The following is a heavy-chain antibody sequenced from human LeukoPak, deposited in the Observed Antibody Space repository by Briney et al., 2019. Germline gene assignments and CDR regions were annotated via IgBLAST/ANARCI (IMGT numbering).Heavy chain of an antibody. CDR2: IDPSGGST. Sequence: ASVKVSCKASGYTFTNFYMHWVRQAPGQGPEWMGRIDPSGGSTYYAQKFQGRVTMTRDTSTSTVYMELSSLRSEDTAVYYCARIGRRPSDAFDIWGRETVVTVS. CDR1: GYTFTNFY. V-gene: IGHV1-46*01. CDR3: ARIGRRPSDAFDI. D-gene: IGHD1-1*01. J-gene: IGHJ3*02.